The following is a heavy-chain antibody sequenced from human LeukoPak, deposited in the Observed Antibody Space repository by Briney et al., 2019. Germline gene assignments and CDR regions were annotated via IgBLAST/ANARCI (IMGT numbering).Heavy chain of an antibody. CDR1: GGSISSYY. D-gene: IGHD6-19*01. CDR3: ARIAVAGTDFDY. V-gene: IGHV4-59*01. CDR2: IYYSGST. Sequence: SETLSLTCTVSGGSISSYYWSWIRQPPGKGLEWIGYIYYSGSTNYNPSLKSRVTIPVDTSKNQFSLKLSSVTAADTAVYYCARIAVAGTDFDYWGQGTLVTVSS. J-gene: IGHJ4*02.